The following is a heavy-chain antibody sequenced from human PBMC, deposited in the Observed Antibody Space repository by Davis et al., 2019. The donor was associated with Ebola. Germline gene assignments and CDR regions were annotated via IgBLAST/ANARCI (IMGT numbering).Heavy chain of an antibody. J-gene: IGHJ6*02. Sequence: SETLSLTCTVSGESVSSYYWSWIRQLPGKGLEWIGYIYYSGSTNYNPSLKSRVTISVDTSKNQFSLKLSSVTAADTAVYYCARTPCSSTSCYDYYGMDVWGQGTTVTVSS. V-gene: IGHV4-59*02. CDR1: GESVSSYY. D-gene: IGHD2-2*01. CDR3: ARTPCSSTSCYDYYGMDV. CDR2: IYYSGST.